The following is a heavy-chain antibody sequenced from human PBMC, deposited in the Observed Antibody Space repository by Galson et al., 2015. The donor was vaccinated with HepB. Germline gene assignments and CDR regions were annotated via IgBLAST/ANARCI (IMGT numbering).Heavy chain of an antibody. CDR1: GGSISSYY. J-gene: IGHJ6*03. D-gene: IGHD5-12*01. V-gene: IGHV4-59*01. Sequence: LSLTCTVSGGSISSYYWSWIRQPPGKGLEWIGYIYYSGSTNYNPSLKSRVTISVDTSKNQFSLKLSSVTAADTAVYYCARGPQYSGLYYYYYYMDVWGKGTTVTVSS. CDR3: ARGPQYSGLYYYYYYMDV. CDR2: IYYSGST.